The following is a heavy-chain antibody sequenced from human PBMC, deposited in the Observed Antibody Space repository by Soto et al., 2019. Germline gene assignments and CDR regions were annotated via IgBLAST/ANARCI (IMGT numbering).Heavy chain of an antibody. CDR1: GFIFENFG. V-gene: IGHV3-23*01. J-gene: IGHJ5*02. Sequence: GSLRLYCAASGFIFENFGMSWVRQAPGKGLECISSISGSGFKKYYADSVKGRFTISRDNSKSTVDLELNNLSAEDTAVYHCAKNQGVELVPLATVDWFDPWGQGSVLTVSS. D-gene: IGHD1-26*01. CDR2: ISGSGFKK. CDR3: AKNQGVELVPLATVDWFDP.